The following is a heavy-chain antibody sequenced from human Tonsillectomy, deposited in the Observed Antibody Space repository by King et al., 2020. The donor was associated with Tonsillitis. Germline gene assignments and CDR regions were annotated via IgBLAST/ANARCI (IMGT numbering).Heavy chain of an antibody. Sequence: VQLVESGGGLVQPGGSLRLSCAASGFTFSSYWMSWVRQAPGKGLEWVANIKQDGSEKYYVDSVKGQFTISRDNAKNSLYLQMNSLRAEDTAVYYCARYQGYDILTGYKDWGQGTLVTVSS. J-gene: IGHJ4*02. CDR2: IKQDGSEK. CDR1: GFTFSSYW. D-gene: IGHD3-9*01. V-gene: IGHV3-7*03. CDR3: ARYQGYDILTGYKD.